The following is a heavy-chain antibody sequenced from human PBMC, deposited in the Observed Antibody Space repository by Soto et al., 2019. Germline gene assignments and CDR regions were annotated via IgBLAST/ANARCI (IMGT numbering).Heavy chain of an antibody. Sequence: GGSLRLSCAASGFTFSSYGMHWVRQAPGKGLEWVAVIWYDGSNKYYADSVKGRFTISRDNSKNTLYLQMNSLRAEDTAVYYCASLPGIAARQQYGMDVWGQGTTVTVSS. CDR1: GFTFSSYG. D-gene: IGHD6-6*01. CDR3: ASLPGIAARQQYGMDV. J-gene: IGHJ6*02. CDR2: IWYDGSNK. V-gene: IGHV3-33*01.